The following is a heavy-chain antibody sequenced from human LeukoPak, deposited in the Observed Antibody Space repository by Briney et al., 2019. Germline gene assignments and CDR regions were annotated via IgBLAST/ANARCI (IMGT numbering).Heavy chain of an antibody. J-gene: IGHJ6*02. V-gene: IGHV4-4*07. CDR1: GGSISSYY. D-gene: IGHD2-2*01. CDR3: ARVGEYCSSTSCYGYYYGKDV. Sequence: SETLSLTCTVSGGSISSYYWSWIRQPAGKGLEWIGRIYTSGSTNYNPSLKSRVTMSVDTSKNQFSLKLSSVTAADTAVYYCARVGEYCSSTSCYGYYYGKDVWGQGTTVTVSS. CDR2: IYTSGST.